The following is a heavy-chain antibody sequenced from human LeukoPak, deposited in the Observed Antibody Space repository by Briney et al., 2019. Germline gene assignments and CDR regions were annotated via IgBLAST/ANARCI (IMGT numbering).Heavy chain of an antibody. CDR2: ISGSGGST. V-gene: IGHV3-23*01. J-gene: IGHJ4*02. Sequence: PGGSLRLSCAASGFTFSSYAMSWVRQAPGKGLEWVSAISGSGGSTSYADSVKGGFTISRDNSKNTLYLQMNSLRAEDTAVYYCAKDRRGYCSSTSCSPFDYWGQGTLVTVSS. CDR1: GFTFSSYA. CDR3: AKDRRGYCSSTSCSPFDY. D-gene: IGHD2-2*01.